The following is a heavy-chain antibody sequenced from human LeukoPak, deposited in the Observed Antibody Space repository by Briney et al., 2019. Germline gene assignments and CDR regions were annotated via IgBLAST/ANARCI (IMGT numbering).Heavy chain of an antibody. D-gene: IGHD2-8*01. V-gene: IGHV4-34*01. Sequence: SETLSLTRAVYGGSFSGYYWSWIRQPPGKGLEWIGEINHSGSTNYNPSLKSRVTISVDTSKNQFSLKLSSVTAADTAVYYCARVRIYCTNGVCYPCYFDYWGQGTLVTVSS. J-gene: IGHJ4*02. CDR3: ARVRIYCTNGVCYPCYFDY. CDR2: INHSGST. CDR1: GGSFSGYY.